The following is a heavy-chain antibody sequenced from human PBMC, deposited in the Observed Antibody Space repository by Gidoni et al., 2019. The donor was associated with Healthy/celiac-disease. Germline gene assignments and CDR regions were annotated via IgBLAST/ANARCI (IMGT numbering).Heavy chain of an antibody. D-gene: IGHD3-22*01. CDR2: IYYSGST. CDR1: GGSISSYY. CDR3: ARGWSSGPYRYPDY. J-gene: IGHJ4*02. Sequence: QVQLQESGPGLVKPSETLSLTCTVSGGSISSYYWSWIRQPPGKGLEWIGYIYYSGSTNYNPSLKSRVTISVDTSKNQFSLKLSSVTAADTAVYYCARGWSSGPYRYPDYWGQGTLVTVSS. V-gene: IGHV4-59*01.